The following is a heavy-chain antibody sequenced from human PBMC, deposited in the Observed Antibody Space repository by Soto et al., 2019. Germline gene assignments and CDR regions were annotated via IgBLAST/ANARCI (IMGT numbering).Heavy chain of an antibody. D-gene: IGHD3-9*01. CDR3: ARPVVGLRYFEV. V-gene: IGHV3-48*01. CDR2: ISSSSSTI. J-gene: IGHJ6*04. CDR1: GFTFSSYS. Sequence: EVQLVESGGGLVQPGGSLRLSCAASGFTFSSYSMNCVRQAPGKGLEWVSYISSSSSTIYYADSVKGRFTISRDNAKNSLYLQMNSLRAEDTAVYYCARPVVGLRYFEVWGKGTTVTVSS.